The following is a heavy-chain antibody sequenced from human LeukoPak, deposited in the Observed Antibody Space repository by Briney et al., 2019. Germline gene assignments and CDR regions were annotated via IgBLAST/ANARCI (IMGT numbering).Heavy chain of an antibody. D-gene: IGHD6-6*01. J-gene: IGHJ6*03. CDR2: INHSGST. Sequence: SETLSLTCAVYGGSFSGYYWGWIRQPPGKGLEWIGEINHSGSTNYNPSLKSRVTISVDTSKNQFSLKLSSVTAADTAVYYCARQRTAARLYYYYYMDVWGKGTTVTVSS. V-gene: IGHV4-34*01. CDR3: ARQRTAARLYYYYYMDV. CDR1: GGSFSGYY.